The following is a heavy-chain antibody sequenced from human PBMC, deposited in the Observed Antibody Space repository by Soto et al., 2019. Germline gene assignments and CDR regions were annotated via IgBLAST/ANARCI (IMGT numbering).Heavy chain of an antibody. J-gene: IGHJ3*02. D-gene: IGHD6-19*01. CDR1: GFTFSSYA. Sequence: GGSLRLSCAASGFTFSSYAMHWVRQAPGKGLEYVSAISSNGGSTYYANSVKGRFTISRDNSKNTLYLQMGSLRAEDMAVYYCARDSPLACTRFGAFDILGQGTMVTVSS. CDR2: ISSNGGST. CDR3: ARDSPLACTRFGAFDI. V-gene: IGHV3-64*01.